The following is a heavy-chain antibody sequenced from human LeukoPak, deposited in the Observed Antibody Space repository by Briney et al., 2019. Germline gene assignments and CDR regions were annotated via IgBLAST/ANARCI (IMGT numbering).Heavy chain of an antibody. CDR3: AKVTPLYCGGDCSLNY. CDR1: GFTFSDYY. CDR2: ISSSGSTI. J-gene: IGHJ4*02. D-gene: IGHD2-21*02. V-gene: IGHV3-11*01. Sequence: GGSLRLSCAASGFTFSDYYMSWIRQAPGKGLEWVSYISSSGSTIYYADSVKGRFTISRDNAKNTLYLQMNSLRAEDTAVYYCAKVTPLYCGGDCSLNYWGQGTLVTVSS.